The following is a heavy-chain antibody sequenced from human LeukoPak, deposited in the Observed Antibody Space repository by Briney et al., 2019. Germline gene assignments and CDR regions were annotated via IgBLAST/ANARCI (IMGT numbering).Heavy chain of an antibody. D-gene: IGHD4-17*01. Sequence: GGSLRLSCAASGFNFSNYAKSWVRQAPGKGLEWVSAISGSGGSTYYADSVKGRFTISRDNSKNTLYLQMNSLRAEDTAVYYCAKYGETGVLYFNYWGQGTLVTVSS. CDR2: ISGSGGST. CDR1: GFNFSNYA. CDR3: AKYGETGVLYFNY. V-gene: IGHV3-23*01. J-gene: IGHJ4*02.